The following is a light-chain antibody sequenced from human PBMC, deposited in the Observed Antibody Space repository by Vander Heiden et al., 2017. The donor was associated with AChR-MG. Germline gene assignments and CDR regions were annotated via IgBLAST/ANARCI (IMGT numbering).Light chain of an antibody. CDR1: NIGSKS. CDR2: YDT. V-gene: IGLV3-21*04. Sequence: SYVLPQPPSVSVAPGKTARVTCGGINIGSKSVHWYQQRPGQAPILVMYYDTDRPSGIPERISGSNSGNTSTLIISRVDAGDEADYFCQVWDSSSDHYVFGTGTKVTVL. CDR3: QVWDSSSDHYV. J-gene: IGLJ1*01.